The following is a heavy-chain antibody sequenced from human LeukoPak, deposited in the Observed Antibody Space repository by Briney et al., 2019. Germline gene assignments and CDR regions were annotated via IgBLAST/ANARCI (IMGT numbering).Heavy chain of an antibody. CDR2: IWYDGSNQ. D-gene: IGHD5-18*01. CDR1: GFAFSNYG. Sequence: PGGSLRLSCAASGFAFSNYGMHWVRQAPGQGLGWVALIWYDGSNQYYADSVKGRFTISRDNSKNTLYLQMNGLRAEDTAVYYCARGYSYGPPGRDAFDIWSQGTMVTVSS. V-gene: IGHV3-33*01. CDR3: ARGYSYGPPGRDAFDI. J-gene: IGHJ3*02.